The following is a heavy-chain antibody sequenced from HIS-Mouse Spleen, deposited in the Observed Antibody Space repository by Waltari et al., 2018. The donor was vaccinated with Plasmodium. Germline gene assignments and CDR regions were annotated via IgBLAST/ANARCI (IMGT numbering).Heavy chain of an antibody. CDR3: ARGGWLQLRVDAFDI. CDR1: GYTFTGYS. D-gene: IGHD5-12*01. J-gene: IGHJ3*02. CDR2: INPNSGGT. Sequence: QVQLVQSGAEVKKPGASVTVSCTASGYTFTGYSMHWVRQAPGQGLEWMGWINPNSGGTNYAQKFQGRVTMTRDTSISTAYMELSRLRSDDTAVYYCARGGWLQLRVDAFDIWGQGTMVTVSS. V-gene: IGHV1-2*02.